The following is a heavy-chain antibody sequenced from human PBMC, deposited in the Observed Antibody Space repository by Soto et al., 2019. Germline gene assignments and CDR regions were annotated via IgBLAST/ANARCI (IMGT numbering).Heavy chain of an antibody. Sequence: SETLSLTCTVSGGSVSSGSYYWSWIRQPPGKGLEWIGHIYYSGSTNYNPSLKSRVTISVDTSKNQFSLKLSSVTAADTAVYYCARDLRLNYSNYGEHYYYGMDVWGQGTTVTVSS. CDR2: IYYSGST. J-gene: IGHJ6*02. D-gene: IGHD4-4*01. CDR1: GGSVSSGSYY. CDR3: ARDLRLNYSNYGEHYYYGMDV. V-gene: IGHV4-61*01.